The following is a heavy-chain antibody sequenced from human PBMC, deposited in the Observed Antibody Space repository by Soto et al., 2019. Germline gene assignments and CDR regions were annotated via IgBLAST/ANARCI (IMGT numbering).Heavy chain of an antibody. CDR2: IYYSGST. D-gene: IGHD6-13*01. Sequence: SETLSLTCTDSGGSISSYYWSWIRQPPGKGLEWIGYIYYSGSTNYNPSLKSRVTISVDTSKNQFSLKLSSVTAADTAVYYCARRYSSAFDIWGQGTMVTVSS. V-gene: IGHV4-59*08. CDR1: GGSISSYY. CDR3: ARRYSSAFDI. J-gene: IGHJ3*02.